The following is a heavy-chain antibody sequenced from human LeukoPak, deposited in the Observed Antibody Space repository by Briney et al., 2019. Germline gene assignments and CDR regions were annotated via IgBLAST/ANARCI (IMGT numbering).Heavy chain of an antibody. CDR2: IYYSGST. D-gene: IGHD4-23*01. J-gene: IGHJ4*02. Sequence: ASETLSLTCTVSGGSISSYYWSWIRQPPGKGLGWIGYIYYSGSTNYNPSLKSRVTISVDTSKNQFSLKLSSVTAADTAVYYCARVGTTVVDYWGQGTLVTVSS. CDR1: GGSISSYY. V-gene: IGHV4-59*01. CDR3: ARVGTTVVDY.